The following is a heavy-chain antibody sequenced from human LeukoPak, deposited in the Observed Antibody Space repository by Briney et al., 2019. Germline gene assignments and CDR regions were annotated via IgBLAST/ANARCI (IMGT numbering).Heavy chain of an antibody. V-gene: IGHV3-23*01. Sequence: QPGGSLRLSCAASGFSFIKYSMTWVRQAPGKGLEWVSAITGSGAFTDYADSVKGRFTISRDNSKNTLYLQMNSLRAEDTAVYYCAKRSAESSGYFNYWGQGILVTVSS. D-gene: IGHD6-19*01. CDR3: AKRSAESSGYFNY. CDR1: GFSFIKYS. CDR2: ITGSGAFT. J-gene: IGHJ4*02.